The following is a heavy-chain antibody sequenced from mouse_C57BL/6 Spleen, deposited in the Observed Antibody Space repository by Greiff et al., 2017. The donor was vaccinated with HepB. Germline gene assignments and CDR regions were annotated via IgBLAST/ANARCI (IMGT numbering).Heavy chain of an antibody. CDR1: GFTFSDYG. CDR3: ARSGLYAMDY. CDR2: ISSGSSTI. V-gene: IGHV5-17*01. J-gene: IGHJ4*01. Sequence: EVQLQESGGGLVKPGGSLKLSCAASGFTFSDYGMHWVRQAPEKGLEWVAYISSGSSTIYYADTVKGRFTISRDNAKNTLFLQMTSLRSEDTAMYYCARSGLYAMDYWGQGTSVTVSS.